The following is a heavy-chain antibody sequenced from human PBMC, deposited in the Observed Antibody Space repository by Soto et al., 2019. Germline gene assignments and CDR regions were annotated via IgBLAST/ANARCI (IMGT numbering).Heavy chain of an antibody. CDR2: IIPSLGTP. D-gene: IGHD3-16*02. V-gene: IGHV1-69*01. CDR3: AGDSSRYRAINH. Sequence: QVHLVQSGAEVKKPGSSVKVSCKASGGTFSSDAINWVRQAPGQGLEWMGVIIPSLGTPNYAQKFQGRVTITADETTIAAYMELSSLTPDHTALHYCAGDSSRYRAINHWGQGTLVTAAS. CDR1: GGTFSSDA. J-gene: IGHJ5*02.